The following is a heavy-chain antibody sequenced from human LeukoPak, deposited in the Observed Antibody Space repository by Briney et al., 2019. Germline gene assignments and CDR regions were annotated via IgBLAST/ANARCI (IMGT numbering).Heavy chain of an antibody. Sequence: GGSLRLSCVASGFTFSSYAMSCVRQAPGKGLEWVSGLSGSGGSTYYADSVKGRFTISRDNSKNTLYLQMNSLRAEDTAVYYCAKGGYVGSHYSYYWGQGILVTVSS. CDR2: LSGSGGST. CDR1: GFTFSSYA. D-gene: IGHD4-23*01. V-gene: IGHV3-23*01. CDR3: AKGGYVGSHYSYY. J-gene: IGHJ4*02.